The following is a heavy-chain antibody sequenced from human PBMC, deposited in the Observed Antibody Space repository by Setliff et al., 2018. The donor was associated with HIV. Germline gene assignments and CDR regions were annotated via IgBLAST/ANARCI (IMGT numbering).Heavy chain of an antibody. CDR2: IYSSGST. CDR3: ARVPLSSPSRPGGYFDY. D-gene: IGHD3-16*01. V-gene: IGHV4-4*09. Sequence: PSETLSLTCTVSGGSISSYYWSWIRQPPGKGLEWVGNIYSSGSTYYNPSLKSRVTISVDTSKNQFSLKLNSVTAADTAVYYCARVPLSSPSRPGGYFDYWGQGTLVTVSS. J-gene: IGHJ4*02. CDR1: GGSISSYY.